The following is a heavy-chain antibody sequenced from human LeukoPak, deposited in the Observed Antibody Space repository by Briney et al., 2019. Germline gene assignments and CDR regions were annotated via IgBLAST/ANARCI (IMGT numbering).Heavy chain of an antibody. CDR1: GDAIKYY. Sequence: PSETLSLTCTVSGDAIKYYWSWIRQPAGEGVEWIGRFHVTGGADYNPSLSSRVTLSIDTANSRRSLNLTSVTAADTAVYYCARETDLESPFTYSYMDVWGKGTTVTVSS. J-gene: IGHJ6*03. CDR2: FHVTGGA. CDR3: ARETDLESPFTYSYMDV. V-gene: IGHV4-4*07.